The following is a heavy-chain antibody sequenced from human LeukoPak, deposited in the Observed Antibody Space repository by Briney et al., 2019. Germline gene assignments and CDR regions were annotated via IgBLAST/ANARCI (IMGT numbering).Heavy chain of an antibody. CDR3: ARDHLHQAADY. D-gene: IGHD2-2*01. J-gene: IGHJ4*02. Sequence: GGSLRLSCAASGFAFSSYWMYWVRQPPGKGLVWVSVLYSGGNTYYADFAKGRFTISRDNSMNTVYLQVNSLRAEDTAVYYCARDHLHQAADYWGQGTLVTVSS. V-gene: IGHV3-66*01. CDR1: GFAFSSYW. CDR2: LYSGGNT.